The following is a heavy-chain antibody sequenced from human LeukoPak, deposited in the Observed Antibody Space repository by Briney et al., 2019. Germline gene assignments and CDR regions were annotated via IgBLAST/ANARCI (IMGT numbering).Heavy chain of an antibody. CDR2: IYYSGST. CDR1: GGSISSGGYY. V-gene: IGHV4-31*03. J-gene: IGHJ4*02. CDR3: AREAVDIVIVPAAIRGGYFDY. D-gene: IGHD2-2*02. Sequence: SETLSLTCTVSGGSISSGGYYWSWIRQHPGKGLEWIGYIYYSGSTYYNPSLKSRVTISVDTSENQSSLKLSSVTAADTAVYYCAREAVDIVIVPAAIRGGYFDYWGQGTLVTVSS.